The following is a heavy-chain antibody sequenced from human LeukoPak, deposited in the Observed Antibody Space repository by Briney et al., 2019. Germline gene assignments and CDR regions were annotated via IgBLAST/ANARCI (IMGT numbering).Heavy chain of an antibody. CDR2: INHDGSEK. Sequence: PGGSLRLSCAASGFTFSSYTMSWVRQAPGKGLEWVTNINHDGSEKYYVDSARGRFTISRDNAKHSLYLEMNSLRAEDTAVYYCVRCSNAVCTLGMDVWGQGTTVTVSS. V-gene: IGHV3-7*03. J-gene: IGHJ6*02. CDR3: VRCSNAVCTLGMDV. D-gene: IGHD2-8*01. CDR1: GFTFSSYT.